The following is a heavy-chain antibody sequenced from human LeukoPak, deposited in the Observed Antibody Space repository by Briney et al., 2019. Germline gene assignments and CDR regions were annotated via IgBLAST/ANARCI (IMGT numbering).Heavy chain of an antibody. D-gene: IGHD3-3*01. V-gene: IGHV4-39*01. CDR1: GGSISSSSYY. CDR3: ARLRNDFWSGYPDY. CDR2: IYYSGST. J-gene: IGHJ4*02. Sequence: PSETLSLTCTVSGGSISSSSYYWGWIRQPPGKGLEWIGSIYYSGSTYYNPSLKSRVTISVDTSKNQFSLKLSSVTAAVTAVYYCARLRNDFWSGYPDYWGQGTLVTVSS.